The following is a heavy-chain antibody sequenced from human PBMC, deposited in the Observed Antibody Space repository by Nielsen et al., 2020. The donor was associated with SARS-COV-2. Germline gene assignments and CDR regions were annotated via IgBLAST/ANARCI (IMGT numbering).Heavy chain of an antibody. J-gene: IGHJ4*02. CDR3: ASLNWVDPTSN. CDR2: IKDDGSAR. V-gene: IGHV3-7*01. Sequence: SLNISCVASGFTFSAYWMNWVRQAPGKGLELVANIKDDGSARYYVDSVKGRFTISKDNAKNSLYLQMHNLRAEDTAVYFCASLNWVDPTSNWGPGTPVTVSA. D-gene: IGHD1-1*01. CDR1: GFTFSAYW.